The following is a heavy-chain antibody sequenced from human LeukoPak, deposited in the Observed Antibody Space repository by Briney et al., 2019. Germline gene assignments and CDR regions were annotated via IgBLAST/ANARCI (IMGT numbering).Heavy chain of an antibody. CDR1: GFTFSSYS. V-gene: IGHV3-21*01. J-gene: IGHJ4*02. CDR2: ISSSSSYI. CDR3: AREGEFYYDSSGSFDY. Sequence: GGSLRLSCAASGFTFSSYSMNWVRQAPGKGLEWVSSISSSSSYIYYADSVKGRFTISRDNAKNSLYLQMNSLRAEDTAVYYRAREGEFYYDSSGSFDYWGQGTPVTVSS. D-gene: IGHD3-22*01.